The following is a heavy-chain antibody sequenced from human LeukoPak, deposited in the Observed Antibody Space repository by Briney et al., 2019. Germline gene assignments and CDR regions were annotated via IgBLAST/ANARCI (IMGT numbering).Heavy chain of an antibody. CDR2: ILNDGSEE. V-gene: IGHV3-33*01. D-gene: IGHD3-16*01. Sequence: GGSLRLSCAASGFTFSSYGMHWVRQAPGKGLEWVAVILNDGSEEKYADSVKGRFTISRDNSKNTLCLQMNSLRAEDTAVYYCARDEALGDNALDIWGQGTMVTVSS. CDR3: ARDEALGDNALDI. J-gene: IGHJ3*02. CDR1: GFTFSSYG.